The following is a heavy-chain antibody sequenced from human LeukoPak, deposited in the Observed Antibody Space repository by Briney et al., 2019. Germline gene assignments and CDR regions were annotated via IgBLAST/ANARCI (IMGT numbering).Heavy chain of an antibody. V-gene: IGHV1-69*13. Sequence: SVKVSCKASGGTFSSYAISWVRQAPGQGLEWMGGIIPIFGTANYAQKFQGRVTITADESTSTAYMELSSLRSEDTAVYYCARERYYDILTGYYTDYGMDVWGQGTTVTVSS. CDR1: GGTFSSYA. J-gene: IGHJ6*02. CDR2: IIPIFGTA. CDR3: ARERYYDILTGYYTDYGMDV. D-gene: IGHD3-9*01.